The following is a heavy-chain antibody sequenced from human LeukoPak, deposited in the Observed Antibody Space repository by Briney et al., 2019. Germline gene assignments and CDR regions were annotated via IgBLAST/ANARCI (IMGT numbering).Heavy chain of an antibody. J-gene: IGHJ4*02. CDR3: AKGGTWGTSGYFDY. V-gene: IGHV3-9*01. CDR2: ISWYSGSI. CDR1: GFTFDDHA. D-gene: IGHD7-27*01. Sequence: GGSLRLSCAASGFTFDDHAMHWVRQAPGKGLEWVSGISWYSGSIGYADSVKGRFTISRDNAKNSLYLQMNSLRAEDTALYYCAKGGTWGTSGYFDYWGQGTLVTVSS.